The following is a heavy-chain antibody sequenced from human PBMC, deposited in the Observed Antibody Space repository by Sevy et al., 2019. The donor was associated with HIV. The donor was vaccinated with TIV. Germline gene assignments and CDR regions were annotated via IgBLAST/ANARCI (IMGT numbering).Heavy chain of an antibody. D-gene: IGHD6-13*01. V-gene: IGHV3-30*04. J-gene: IGHJ5*02. Sequence: GGSLRLSCVASGFTFNSYSMYRVRQAPGKGLEWVAAISYDGSNKYFADSVKGRFTISRDNSKNILYLQINSLRVQDTATYFCARDAAEGPYGSSWFSNWLDPWGQGTLVTVSS. CDR3: ARDAAEGPYGSSWFSNWLDP. CDR2: ISYDGSNK. CDR1: GFTFNSYS.